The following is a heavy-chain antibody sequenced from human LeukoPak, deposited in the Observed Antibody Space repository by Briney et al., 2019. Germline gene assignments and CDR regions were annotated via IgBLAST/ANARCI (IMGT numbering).Heavy chain of an antibody. D-gene: IGHD6-13*01. Sequence: PGGSLRLSCSASGFTFSSYAMHWVRQAPGKGLEYVSAISSNGGSTYYADSVKGRFTISRDNSKNTLYLQVSSLRAEDTAVYYCVKPIAAAGDWYFDLWGRGTLVTVSS. CDR1: GFTFSSYA. V-gene: IGHV3-64D*06. J-gene: IGHJ2*01. CDR2: ISSNGGST. CDR3: VKPIAAAGDWYFDL.